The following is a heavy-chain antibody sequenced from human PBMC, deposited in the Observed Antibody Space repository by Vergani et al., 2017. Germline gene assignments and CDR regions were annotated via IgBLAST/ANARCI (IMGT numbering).Heavy chain of an antibody. V-gene: IGHV3-33*01. Sequence: QVQLVESGGGVVQPGRSLRLSCAASGFTFSSYGMHWVRQAPGKGLGWVAVIWYDGSNKYYADSVKGRFTISRDNSKNTLYLQMNSLRAEDTAVYYCASWYYYDSSGYLDYWGQGTLVTVSS. CDR1: GFTFSSYG. J-gene: IGHJ4*02. D-gene: IGHD3-22*01. CDR3: ASWYYYDSSGYLDY. CDR2: IWYDGSNK.